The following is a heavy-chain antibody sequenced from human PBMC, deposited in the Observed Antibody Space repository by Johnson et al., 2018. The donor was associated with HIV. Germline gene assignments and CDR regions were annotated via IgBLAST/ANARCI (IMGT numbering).Heavy chain of an antibody. CDR1: GFTFSSYG. Sequence: VQLVESGGGVVQPGRSLRLSCAASGFTFSSYGMAWVRQAPGKGLEWVTVISFAGVKKYYADSVKGRFTISRDNSKNTLYLQMNSLRAEDTAVYYCARDKRYCSGGSCHLGAFDIWGQGTMVTVSS. V-gene: IGHV3-30*03. CDR2: ISFAGVKK. J-gene: IGHJ3*02. D-gene: IGHD2-15*01. CDR3: ARDKRYCSGGSCHLGAFDI.